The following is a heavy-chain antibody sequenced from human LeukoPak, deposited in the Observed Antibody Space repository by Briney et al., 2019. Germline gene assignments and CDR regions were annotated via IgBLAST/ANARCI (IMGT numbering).Heavy chain of an antibody. V-gene: IGHV4-38-2*02. CDR2: ILHSGIT. Sequence: SETLSLTCSVSGYSISTGYYWGWIRQPPGKGLEWVGTILHSGITYYNPSLKRRVTLSVDTSKNQFSLKLSSVTAADTAVYYCARDPGYYDTSGYPAYFDYWGQGTLVTVSS. D-gene: IGHD3-22*01. CDR1: GYSISTGYY. J-gene: IGHJ4*02. CDR3: ARDPGYYDTSGYPAYFDY.